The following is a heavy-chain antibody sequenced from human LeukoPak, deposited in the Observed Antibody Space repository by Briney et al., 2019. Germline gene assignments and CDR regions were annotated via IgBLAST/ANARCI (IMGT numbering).Heavy chain of an antibody. D-gene: IGHD1-26*01. Sequence: GGSLRLSCAASGFTFSSYWMSWVRQAPGKGLEWLANIKQDGSEKYYVDSVKGRFTISRDNAKNSLYLQMNSLRAEDTAVYYCARPRVGATTHDAFDIWGQGTMVTVSS. V-gene: IGHV3-7*01. CDR1: GFTFSSYW. CDR3: ARPRVGATTHDAFDI. CDR2: IKQDGSEK. J-gene: IGHJ3*02.